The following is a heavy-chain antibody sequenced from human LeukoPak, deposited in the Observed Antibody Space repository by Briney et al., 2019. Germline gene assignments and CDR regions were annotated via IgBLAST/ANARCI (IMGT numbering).Heavy chain of an antibody. CDR1: GGSISSYY. Sequence: SETLSLTCTVSGGSISSYYWSWIRQPAGKGLEWIGRIYTNGSTNYNPSLKSRVTMSVDTSKNQFSLKLSSVTAADTAVYYCASGGGGVLGSAFDIWGQGTMVTVSS. V-gene: IGHV4-4*07. CDR2: IYTNGST. J-gene: IGHJ3*02. CDR3: ASGGGGVLGSAFDI. D-gene: IGHD3-16*01.